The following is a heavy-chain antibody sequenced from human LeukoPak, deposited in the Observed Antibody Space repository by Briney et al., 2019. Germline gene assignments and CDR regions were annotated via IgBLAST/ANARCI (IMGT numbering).Heavy chain of an antibody. CDR1: GGSISSSPYY. Sequence: SETLSLTCTVSGGSISSSPYYWGWIRQPPGKGLEWIGSIYYSGSTYYNPSLKSRVTISVDTSKNQFSLKLSSVTAADTAVYYCARDSWGRFDYWGQGTLVAVSS. V-gene: IGHV4-39*07. CDR2: IYYSGST. D-gene: IGHD7-27*01. J-gene: IGHJ4*02. CDR3: ARDSWGRFDY.